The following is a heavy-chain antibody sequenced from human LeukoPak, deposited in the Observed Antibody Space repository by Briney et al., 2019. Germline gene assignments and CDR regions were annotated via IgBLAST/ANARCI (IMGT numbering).Heavy chain of an antibody. J-gene: IGHJ4*02. CDR3: ARDRDLSWVLREYYFDY. V-gene: IGHV3-23*01. CDR2: ISDNGGRT. D-gene: IGHD7-27*01. CDR1: GFTFSTYT. Sequence: GGSLRLSCAASGFTFSTYTMAWVRQAPGGGLEWVSGISDNGGRTYYADSVKGRFAISRDDSKSTLYLQMNSLRAEDTAVYYCARDRDLSWVLREYYFDYWGQGTLVTVSS.